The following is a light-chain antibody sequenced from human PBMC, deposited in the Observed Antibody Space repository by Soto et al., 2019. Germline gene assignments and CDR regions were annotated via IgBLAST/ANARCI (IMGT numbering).Light chain of an antibody. CDR2: GAS. V-gene: IGKV3-20*01. Sequence: EIVLTQSPGTLSLSPGERATLSCRASQSVSNNYLAWYQQNPGQAPRLLIYGASSRATGVPDRFSGSGSGTDFTLTISRLEPEDFAVYYCQQYGSSPLYTFGQGTKLEIK. J-gene: IGKJ2*01. CDR1: QSVSNNY. CDR3: QQYGSSPLYT.